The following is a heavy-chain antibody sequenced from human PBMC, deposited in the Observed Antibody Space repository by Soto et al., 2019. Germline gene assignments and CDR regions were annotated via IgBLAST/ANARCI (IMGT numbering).Heavy chain of an antibody. D-gene: IGHD3-22*01. J-gene: IGHJ4*02. CDR3: AEDQDDYYDSSGFDY. CDR1: GFTFSSYA. CDR2: ISGSGGST. Sequence: HPXGSLRLSCAASGFTFSSYAMSWVRQAPGKGLEWVSAISGSGGSTYYADSVKGRFTISRDNSKNTLYLQMNSLRAEDTAVYYCAEDQDDYYDSSGFDYWGQGTLVTVSS. V-gene: IGHV3-23*01.